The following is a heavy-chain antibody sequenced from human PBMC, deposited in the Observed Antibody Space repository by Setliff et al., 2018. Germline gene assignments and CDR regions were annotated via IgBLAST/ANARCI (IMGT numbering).Heavy chain of an antibody. CDR1: GFTLSSYG. CDR2: VSHEGSTK. J-gene: IGHJ6*03. D-gene: IGHD6-13*01. CDR3: ARSRYTSRWYEMSAMDV. V-gene: IGHV3-30*10. Sequence: GGSLRLSCAASGFTLSSYGMHWVRQAPGKGLEWVAVVSHEGSTKDYIDSVKGRFAISRDNSKNTLYLQMNSLRPEDTAVYYCARSRYTSRWYEMSAMDVWGKGTTVTVSS.